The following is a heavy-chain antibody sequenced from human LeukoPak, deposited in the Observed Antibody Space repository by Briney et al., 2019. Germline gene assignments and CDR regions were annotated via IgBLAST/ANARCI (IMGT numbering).Heavy chain of an antibody. J-gene: IGHJ3*02. CDR3: AKDVLLWFGEIGHDAFDI. D-gene: IGHD3-10*01. CDR2: ISGGGGSA. Sequence: GGSLRLSCAASGFTVSSNYMTWVRQAPGKGLEWVSAISGGGGSAYYAASVKGRFTISRDNSKSTLYLQLNSLRAEDTALYYCAKDVLLWFGEIGHDAFDIWGQGTMVSVSS. V-gene: IGHV3-23*01. CDR1: GFTVSSNY.